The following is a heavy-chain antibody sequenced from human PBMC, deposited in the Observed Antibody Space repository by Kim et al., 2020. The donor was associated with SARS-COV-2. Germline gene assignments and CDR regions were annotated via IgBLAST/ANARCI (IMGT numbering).Heavy chain of an antibody. CDR3: ARVEGWPYYFDY. J-gene: IGHJ4*02. D-gene: IGHD6-19*01. V-gene: IGHV4-39*07. CDR1: GGSISSSSYY. Sequence: SETLSLTCTVSGGSISSSSYYWGWIRQPPGKGLEWIGSIYYSGSTYYNPSLKSRVTISVDTSKNQFSLKLSSVTAADTAVYYCARVEGWPYYFDYWGQGTLGTVSS. CDR2: IYYSGST.